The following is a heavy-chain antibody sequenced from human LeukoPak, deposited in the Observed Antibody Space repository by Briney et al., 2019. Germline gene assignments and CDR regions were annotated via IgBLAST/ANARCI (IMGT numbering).Heavy chain of an antibody. CDR3: AKAPVTTCRGAYCYPFDY. D-gene: IGHD2-21*01. CDR2: ISDSGNT. J-gene: IGHJ4*02. CDR1: GFTLSSYA. Sequence: GGSLRLSCAASGFTLSSYAMSWVRQAPGKGLEWVSAISDSGNTYHADSVKGRFTISRDSSKNTLFLQMNRLRPEDAAVYYCAKAPVTTCRGAYCYPFDYWGQGTRVTVSS. V-gene: IGHV3-23*01.